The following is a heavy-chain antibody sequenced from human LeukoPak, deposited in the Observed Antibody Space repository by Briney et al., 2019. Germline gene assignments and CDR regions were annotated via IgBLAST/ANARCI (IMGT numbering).Heavy chain of an antibody. J-gene: IGHJ3*02. CDR2: IYYSGST. D-gene: IGHD2-2*01. CDR3: AITRGSSTSRGAFDI. Sequence: SETLSLTCTVSGGSISSSSYYWGWIRQPPGKGLEWIGSIYYSGSTYYNPSLKSRVTISVDTSKNQFSLKLSSVTAADTAVYYCAITRGSSTSRGAFDIWGQGTMVTVSS. CDR1: GGSISSSSYY. V-gene: IGHV4-39*01.